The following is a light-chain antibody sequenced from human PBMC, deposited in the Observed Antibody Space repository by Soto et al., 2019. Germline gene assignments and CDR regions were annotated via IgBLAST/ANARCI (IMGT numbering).Light chain of an antibody. CDR1: QSLSNSE. V-gene: IGKV3-20*01. J-gene: IGKJ4*01. CDR2: GAS. CDR3: QQYGASPFT. Sequence: EIVLTHSPGTLSLSPCERATLPSRASQSLSNSELAWYQQKPGQAPRLPIYGASTRATGIPARFSGSGSGTDFTLTISRLEPEDFAVYYCQQYGASPFTFGGGTKVDIK.